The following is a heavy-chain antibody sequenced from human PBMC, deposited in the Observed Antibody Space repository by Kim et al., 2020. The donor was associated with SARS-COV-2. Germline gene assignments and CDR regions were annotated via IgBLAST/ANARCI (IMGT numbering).Heavy chain of an antibody. CDR2: INAGNGNT. Sequence: ASVKVSCKASGYTFTSYAMHWVRQAPGQRLEWMGWINAGNGNTKYSQKFQGRVTITRDTSASTAYMELSSLRSEDTAVYYCASSSVKQWLVFRNYYYYGMDVWGQGTTVTVSS. D-gene: IGHD6-19*01. CDR1: GYTFTSYA. CDR3: ASSSVKQWLVFRNYYYYGMDV. V-gene: IGHV1-3*01. J-gene: IGHJ6*02.